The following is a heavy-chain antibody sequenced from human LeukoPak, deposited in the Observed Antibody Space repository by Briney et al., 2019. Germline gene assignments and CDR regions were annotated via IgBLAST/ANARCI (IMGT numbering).Heavy chain of an antibody. Sequence: TGGSLGLSCAASGFTFSSYAMHWVRQAPGKGLEWVAVISYDGSNKYYADSVKGRFTISRDNSKNTLYLQMNSLRAEDTAVYYCARARVVRKQQLNYFDYWGQGTLVTVSS. J-gene: IGHJ4*02. CDR3: ARARVVRKQQLNYFDY. D-gene: IGHD6-13*01. CDR2: ISYDGSNK. V-gene: IGHV3-30-3*01. CDR1: GFTFSSYA.